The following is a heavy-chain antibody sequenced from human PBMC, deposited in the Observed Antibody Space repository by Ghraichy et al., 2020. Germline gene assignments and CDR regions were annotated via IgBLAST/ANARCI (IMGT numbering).Heavy chain of an antibody. V-gene: IGHV3-23*01. Sequence: GGSLRLSCAASGFTFSSYAMSWVRQAPGKGLEWVPAISGSGGSTYYADSVKGRFTISRDNSKNTLYLQMNSLRAEDTAVYYCASSVAGYYFDYWGQGTLVTVSS. J-gene: IGHJ4*02. D-gene: IGHD6-19*01. CDR2: ISGSGGST. CDR1: GFTFSSYA. CDR3: ASSVAGYYFDY.